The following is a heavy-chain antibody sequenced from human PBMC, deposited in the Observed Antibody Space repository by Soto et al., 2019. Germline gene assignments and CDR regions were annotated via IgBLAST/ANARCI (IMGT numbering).Heavy chain of an antibody. D-gene: IGHD5-12*01. V-gene: IGHV3-21*01. Sequence: EVQLVESGGGLVKPGGSLRLSCAASGFTFSSYSMNWVRQAPGKGLEWVSSISSSSSYIYYADSVKGRFTISRDNAKNSMYLQMNSLRAEDTAVYYCATQSSRYSGYDWGQGTLVTVSS. CDR1: GFTFSSYS. CDR2: ISSSSSYI. CDR3: ATQSSRYSGYD. J-gene: IGHJ4*02.